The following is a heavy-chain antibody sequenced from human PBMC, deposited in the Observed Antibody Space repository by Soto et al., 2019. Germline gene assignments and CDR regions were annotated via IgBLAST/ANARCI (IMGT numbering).Heavy chain of an antibody. CDR1: GFTFSSYG. Sequence: GGSLRLSCAASGFTFSSYGMHWVRQAPGKGLEWVAVIWYDGSNKYYADSVKGRFTISRDNSKNTLYLQMNSLRAEDTAVYYCARGQPREDIVVVPAAQSRAFDIWGQGTMVTVSS. V-gene: IGHV3-33*01. CDR3: ARGQPREDIVVVPAAQSRAFDI. CDR2: IWYDGSNK. D-gene: IGHD2-2*01. J-gene: IGHJ3*02.